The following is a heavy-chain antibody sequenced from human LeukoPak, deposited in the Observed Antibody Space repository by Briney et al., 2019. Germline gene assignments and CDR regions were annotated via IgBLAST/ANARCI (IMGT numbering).Heavy chain of an antibody. V-gene: IGHV3-30*02. CDR1: GFTFSSYS. CDR3: ARVVAAAGEPPFDY. J-gene: IGHJ4*02. Sequence: GGSLRLSCAASGFTFSSYSMNWVRQAPGKGLEWVAFIRFDGRDKYYADSVKGRFTISRDNSESTLDLQMNSLRAEDTAVYYCARVVAAAGEPPFDYWGQGALVTVSS. D-gene: IGHD6-13*01. CDR2: IRFDGRDK.